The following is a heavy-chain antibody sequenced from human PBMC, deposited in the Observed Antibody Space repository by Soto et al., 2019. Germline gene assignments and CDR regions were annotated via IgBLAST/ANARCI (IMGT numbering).Heavy chain of an antibody. D-gene: IGHD3-10*01. V-gene: IGHV4-34*01. CDR1: GGSLSTYY. CDR2: INHSGNT. Sequence: QVRLQQWGTGLVKPSETLSLTCAVYGGSLSTYYWSWIRQSPGKGLEWIGEINHSGNTNYNPSLKSRLTISVDTSNKQFSLNLSSVTAADTAIYFCAKDYYGSGLGSWGQGTLVTVSS. CDR3: AKDYYGSGLGS. J-gene: IGHJ5*02.